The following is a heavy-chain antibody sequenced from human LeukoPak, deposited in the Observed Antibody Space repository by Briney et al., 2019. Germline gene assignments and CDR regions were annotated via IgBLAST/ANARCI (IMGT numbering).Heavy chain of an antibody. J-gene: IGHJ4*02. D-gene: IGHD4-17*01. Sequence: SETLSLTCAVYGGSFSGYYWSWIRQPPGKGLEWMGEINHSGSTNYNPSLKSRVTISVDTSKNQFSLKLSSVTAADTAVCYCARGDYGEDYWGQGTLVTVSS. CDR1: GGSFSGYY. V-gene: IGHV4-34*01. CDR2: INHSGST. CDR3: ARGDYGEDY.